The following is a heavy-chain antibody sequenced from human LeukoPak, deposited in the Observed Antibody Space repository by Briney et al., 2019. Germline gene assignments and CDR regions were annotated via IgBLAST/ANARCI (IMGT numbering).Heavy chain of an antibody. CDR2: ILHSGST. CDR1: GFTFSSYS. CDR3: GRNAAYCIDC. Sequence: GSLRLSCAASGFTFSSYSMNWVRQAPGKGLEWIGEILHSGSTYYNPSLKSRVTISLDTSNNQFSLKLTSVTAADTAMYYCGRNAAYCIDCWGQGILVTVSS. J-gene: IGHJ1*01. D-gene: IGHD3-9*01. V-gene: IGHV4-34*12.